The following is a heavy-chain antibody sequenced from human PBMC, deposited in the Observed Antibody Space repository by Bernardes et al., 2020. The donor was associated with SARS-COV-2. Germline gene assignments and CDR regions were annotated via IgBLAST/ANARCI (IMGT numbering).Heavy chain of an antibody. J-gene: IGHJ5*02. Sequence: ASVKVSCKVSGYTLTELSMHWVRQAPGKGLEWMGGFDPENAETIYAQKFQGRVTMTEDRSTETAYMELSSLRYEDTAVYYCATAPNVVVSTALAPWGQGTLVNVSS. CDR1: GYTLTELS. CDR2: FDPENAET. V-gene: IGHV1-24*01. CDR3: ATAPNVVVSTALAP. D-gene: IGHD2-2*01.